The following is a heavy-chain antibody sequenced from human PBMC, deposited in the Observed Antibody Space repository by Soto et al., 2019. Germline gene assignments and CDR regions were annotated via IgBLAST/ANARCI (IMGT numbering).Heavy chain of an antibody. J-gene: IGHJ4*02. CDR3: AKDGSHNFDY. D-gene: IGHD1-26*01. CDR1: GFTFSHYA. Sequence: QVQLVESGGGVVQPGRSLRLSCAASGFTFSHYAMHWVRQAPGKGLEWVALMSYDGSNEYYADSVKGRFTISRDNSKNTLYLQMNSRRAEDTAVYYCAKDGSHNFDYWGQVTLVTVAS. CDR2: MSYDGSNE. V-gene: IGHV3-30*18.